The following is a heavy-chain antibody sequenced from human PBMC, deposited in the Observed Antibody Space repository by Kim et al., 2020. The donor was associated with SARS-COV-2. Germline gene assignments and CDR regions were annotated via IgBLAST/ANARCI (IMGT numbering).Heavy chain of an antibody. CDR2: ISSSSSYI. V-gene: IGHV3-21*01. CDR1: GFTFSSYS. D-gene: IGHD3-10*01. Sequence: GGSLRLSCAASGFTFSSYSMNWVRQAPGKGLEWVSSISSSSSYIYYADSVKGRFTISRDNAKNSLYLQMNSLRAEDTAVYYCARDWGYGSGSHHYYYGMDVWGQGTTVTVSS. CDR3: ARDWGYGSGSHHYYYGMDV. J-gene: IGHJ6*02.